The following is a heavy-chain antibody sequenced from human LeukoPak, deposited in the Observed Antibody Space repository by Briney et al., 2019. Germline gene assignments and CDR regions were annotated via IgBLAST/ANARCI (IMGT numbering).Heavy chain of an antibody. CDR1: GFTFSSYA. Sequence: GGSLRLSCAASGFTFSSYAMHWVRQAPGKGLEWVAVISYDGSNKYYADPVKGRFTISRDNSKNTLYLQMNSLRAEDTAVYYCARNQDGYSSSGGDYWGQGTLVTVSS. J-gene: IGHJ4*02. CDR3: ARNQDGYSSSGGDY. D-gene: IGHD6-13*01. CDR2: ISYDGSNK. V-gene: IGHV3-30-3*01.